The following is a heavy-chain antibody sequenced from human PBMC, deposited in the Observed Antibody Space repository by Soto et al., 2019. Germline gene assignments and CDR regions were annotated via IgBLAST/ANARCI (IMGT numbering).Heavy chain of an antibody. V-gene: IGHV3-30-3*01. CDR2: ISYDGSNK. CDR3: ARDRGSSGWSDAFDI. D-gene: IGHD6-19*01. J-gene: IGHJ3*02. CDR1: RFTFSSYS. Sequence: QVQLVESGGGVVQPGRSLRLSCAASRFTFSSYSMHWVRQAPGKGLDLVAIISYDGSNKNYADSVKGRFTISRDNSKNTLYLQMNSLRPEDTAVYYCARDRGSSGWSDAFDIWGQGTMVTVSS.